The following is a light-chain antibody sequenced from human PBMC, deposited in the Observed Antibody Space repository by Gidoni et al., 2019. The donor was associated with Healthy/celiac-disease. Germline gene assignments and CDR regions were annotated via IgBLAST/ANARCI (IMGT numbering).Light chain of an antibody. V-gene: IGKV3-11*01. CDR3: QQRSNWWT. CDR1: KSVSSY. J-gene: IGKJ1*01. CDR2: DAS. Sequence: IVLAQSPATLSLYPGERATLSCRASKSVSSYLAWYQQKPGQAHRLLIYDASNRATGIPARFSGSGSGTDFTLTISSREHEDFAVYYCQQRSNWWTFGQGTKVEIK.